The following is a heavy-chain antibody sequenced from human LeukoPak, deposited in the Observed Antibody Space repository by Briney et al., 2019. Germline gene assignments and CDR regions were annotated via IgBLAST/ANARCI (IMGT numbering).Heavy chain of an antibody. CDR3: ARHRYFAGNFADY. D-gene: IGHD4-23*01. CDR2: FYNSGST. J-gene: IGHJ4*02. CDR1: GGFISSRSYR. V-gene: IGHV4-39*01. Sequence: SETLSLTCIVFGGFISSRSYRWGWIRQPPGKGLEWIGSFYNSGSTSYNPSLKSRVTISVDTSKNQFSLKLNSVSAADTAVYYWARHRYFAGNFADYCGQGFLVTVSS.